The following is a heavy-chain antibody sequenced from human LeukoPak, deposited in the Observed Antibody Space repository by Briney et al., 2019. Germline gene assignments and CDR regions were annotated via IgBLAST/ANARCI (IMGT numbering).Heavy chain of an antibody. J-gene: IGHJ3*02. CDR2: IYHSGST. CDR3: ARPDKYCGGDCYSNAFDI. V-gene: IGHV4-38-2*01. D-gene: IGHD2-21*01. Sequence: SETLSLTCAVSGYSISSGYYWGWIRQPPGKGLERIGSIYHSGSTYYNPSLKSRVTISVDTSKNQFSLKLSSVTAADTAVYYCARPDKYCGGDCYSNAFDIWGQGTMVTVSS. CDR1: GYSISSGYY.